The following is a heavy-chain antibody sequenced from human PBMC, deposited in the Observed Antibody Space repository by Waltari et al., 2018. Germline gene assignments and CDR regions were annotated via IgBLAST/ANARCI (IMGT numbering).Heavy chain of an antibody. D-gene: IGHD2-2*01. CDR3: ATQAYCSSTSCYGHDY. Sequence: QVQLQESGPGLVKPSQTLSLTCTVSGGSISSGSYYWSWIRQPAGKGLEWIGRIYTSGSTTYNPSLKSRVTISVDTSKNQFSLKLSSVTAADTAVYYCATQAYCSSTSCYGHDYWGQGTLVTVSS. CDR2: IYTSGST. CDR1: GGSISSGSYY. J-gene: IGHJ4*02. V-gene: IGHV4-61*02.